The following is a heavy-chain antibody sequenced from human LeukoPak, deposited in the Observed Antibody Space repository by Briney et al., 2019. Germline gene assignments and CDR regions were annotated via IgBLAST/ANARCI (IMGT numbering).Heavy chain of an antibody. D-gene: IGHD3-9*01. CDR1: GYTFTSYG. CDR2: ISAYNGNT. V-gene: IGHV1-18*04. J-gene: IGHJ4*02. CDR3: ARDVGVLRYFDWLLPFDY. Sequence: ASVKVFCKASGYTFTSYGISWVRQAPGQGLEWMGWISAYNGNTNYAQKLQGRVTMTTDTSTSTAYMELRSLRSDDTAVYYCARDVGVLRYFDWLLPFDYWGQGTLVTVSS.